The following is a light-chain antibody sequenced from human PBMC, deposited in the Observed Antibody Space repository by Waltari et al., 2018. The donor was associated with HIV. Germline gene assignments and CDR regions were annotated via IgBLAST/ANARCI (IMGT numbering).Light chain of an antibody. Sequence: EIILTQSPPTLSVSPGERATLSCWASQSVSSSYLAWYQQRPGQAPRLLIYGASNRATGVPDRISGSGSGTQFTLTIGRMQPEDFALYYCQQYGTSPITFGGGTRVEIK. CDR1: QSVSSSY. V-gene: IGKV3-20*01. J-gene: IGKJ4*01. CDR2: GAS. CDR3: QQYGTSPIT.